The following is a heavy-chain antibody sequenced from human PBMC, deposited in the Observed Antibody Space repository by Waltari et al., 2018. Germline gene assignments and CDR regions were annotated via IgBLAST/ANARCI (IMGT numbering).Heavy chain of an antibody. CDR1: GGSISSGGYY. D-gene: IGHD3-3*01. CDR2: IYYSGST. V-gene: IGHV4-31*03. Sequence: QVQLQESGPGLVKPSQTLSLTCPVSGGSISSGGYYWSWIRQHPGKGLEWIGYIYYSGSTYYNPSLKSRVTISVDTSKNQFSLKLSSVTAADTAVYYCARAVIRFLENWFDPWGQGTLVTVSS. CDR3: ARAVIRFLENWFDP. J-gene: IGHJ5*02.